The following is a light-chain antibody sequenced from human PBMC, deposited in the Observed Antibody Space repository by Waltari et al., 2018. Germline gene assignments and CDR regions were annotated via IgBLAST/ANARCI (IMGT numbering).Light chain of an antibody. CDR3: CSYTTSTTWV. CDR2: GVS. Sequence: QSAPTQPPSVSGSLGQSVTISCTGSSSDVGGYNYVSWYQQHPGKAPKLMIYGVSNRPSGVSDRFSGSKSGNMASLTISGLQAEDEADYYCCSYTTSTTWVFGGGTRLTVL. CDR1: SSDVGGYNY. V-gene: IGLV2-14*01. J-gene: IGLJ2*01.